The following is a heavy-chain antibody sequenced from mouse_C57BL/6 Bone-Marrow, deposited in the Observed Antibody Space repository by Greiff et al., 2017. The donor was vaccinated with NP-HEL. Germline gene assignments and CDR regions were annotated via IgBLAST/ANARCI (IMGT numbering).Heavy chain of an antibody. CDR3: ARPLRPQEAWFAY. V-gene: IGHV5-15*01. D-gene: IGHD1-1*01. CDR2: ISNLAYSI. Sequence: EVMLVESGGGLVQPGGSLKLSCAASGFTFSDYGMAWVRQAPRKGPEWVAFISNLAYSIYYADTVTGRFTISRENAKNTLYLEMSSLRSEDTAMYYCARPLRPQEAWFAYWGQGTLVTVSA. CDR1: GFTFSDYG. J-gene: IGHJ3*01.